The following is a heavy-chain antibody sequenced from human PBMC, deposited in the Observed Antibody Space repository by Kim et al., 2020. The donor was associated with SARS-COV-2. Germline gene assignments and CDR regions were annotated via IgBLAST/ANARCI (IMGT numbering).Heavy chain of an antibody. D-gene: IGHD3-9*01. Sequence: SVKVSCKASGGTFSSYAISWVRQAPGQGLEWMGRIIPILGIANYAQKFQGRVTITADKSTSTAYMELSSLRSEDTAVYYCANTYYDILTGYSNDAFDIWGQGTMVTVSS. CDR2: IIPILGIA. J-gene: IGHJ3*02. CDR1: GGTFSSYA. CDR3: ANTYYDILTGYSNDAFDI. V-gene: IGHV1-69*04.